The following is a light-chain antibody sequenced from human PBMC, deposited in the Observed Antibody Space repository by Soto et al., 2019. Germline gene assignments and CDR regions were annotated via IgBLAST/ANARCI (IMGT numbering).Light chain of an antibody. CDR2: AAS. CDR3: QQSYSVPLT. CDR1: QNIVNY. V-gene: IGKV1-39*01. Sequence: DRQMTQSPSSLSASVGDRVTITCRASQNIVNYLNWYQRKPGKAPELLIYAASSLQSGVPSRFSGSGSGTDFTLTISSLQPEDFATFYCQQSYSVPLTFGGGTKVEIK. J-gene: IGKJ4*01.